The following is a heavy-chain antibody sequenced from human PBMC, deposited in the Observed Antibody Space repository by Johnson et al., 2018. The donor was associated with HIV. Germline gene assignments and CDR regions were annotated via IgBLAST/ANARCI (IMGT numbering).Heavy chain of an antibody. J-gene: IGHJ3*02. CDR2: ISYDGSNK. CDR3: ARYSSSSRDTFDI. CDR1: GFTFSSYA. Sequence: QVQLVESGGGVVQPGRSLRLSCAASGFTFSSYAMHWVRQAPGKGLEWVAVISYDGSNKYYADSVQGRFTISRDNSKNTLYLQMNSLRAEDTAVYYCARYSSSSRDTFDIWGQGTMVTVSS. V-gene: IGHV3-30*04. D-gene: IGHD6-13*01.